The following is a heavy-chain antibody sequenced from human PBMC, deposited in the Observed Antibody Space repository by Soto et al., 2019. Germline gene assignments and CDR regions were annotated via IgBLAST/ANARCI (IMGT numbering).Heavy chain of an antibody. CDR1: GGSISSGGYY. V-gene: IGHV4-31*03. D-gene: IGHD6-13*01. CDR2: IYYSGST. J-gene: IGHJ4*02. CDR3: ARVGGSSWYFDY. Sequence: QVQLQESGPGLVKPSQTLSLTCTVSGGSISSGGYYWSWIRQHPGKGLEWIGYIYYSGSTYYNPSLKSRGTISVDTSKNQFSLKLSSVTAADTAVYSCARVGGSSWYFDYWGQGTLVTVSS.